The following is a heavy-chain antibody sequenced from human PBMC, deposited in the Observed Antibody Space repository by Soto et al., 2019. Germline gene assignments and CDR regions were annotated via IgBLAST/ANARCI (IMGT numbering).Heavy chain of an antibody. CDR1: GYSFSTYW. Sequence: GESLKISCKASGYSFSTYWIGWVRQMPGKGLEWMGIIYPGDSDTRYSPSFQGQVTMSADKSIGFAYLQWNSLKASDTAIYYCARREGTTPYFDYWGQGTLVTVSS. J-gene: IGHJ4*02. D-gene: IGHD1-7*01. V-gene: IGHV5-51*01. CDR2: IYPGDSDT. CDR3: ARREGTTPYFDY.